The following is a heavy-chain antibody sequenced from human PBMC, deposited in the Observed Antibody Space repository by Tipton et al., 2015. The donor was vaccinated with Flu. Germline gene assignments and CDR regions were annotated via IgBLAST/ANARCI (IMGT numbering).Heavy chain of an antibody. D-gene: IGHD1/OR15-1a*01. CDR1: GGFFSGYY. V-gene: IGHV4-34*01. CDR3: ARRSGTWNNAGFDP. Sequence: LSLTCAVYGGFFSGYYWSWIRQPPGEGLEWIGEINHSGTTHYKPSLKSRLTISVDASKNQFSLRLNSVTAADTAVYYCARRSGTWNNAGFDPWGQGTLVTVSS. CDR2: INHSGTT. J-gene: IGHJ5*02.